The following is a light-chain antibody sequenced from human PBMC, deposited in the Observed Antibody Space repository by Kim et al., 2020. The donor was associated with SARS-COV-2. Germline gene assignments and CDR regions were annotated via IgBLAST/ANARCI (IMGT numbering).Light chain of an antibody. V-gene: IGKV3-20*01. CDR2: GAS. CDR3: QQYGSSPRT. CDR1: QSVSSSY. J-gene: IGKJ2*02. Sequence: EIVLTQSPGTLSLSPGERATLSCRASQSVSSSYLAWYQQKPGQAPRLLIYGASSRATGIPDRFSGSGSGTDFTLTISRLEPEDFAVYYCQQYGSSPRTFGRETKLEI.